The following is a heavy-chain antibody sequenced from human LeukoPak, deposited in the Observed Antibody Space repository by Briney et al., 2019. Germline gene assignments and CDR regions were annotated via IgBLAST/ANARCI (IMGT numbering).Heavy chain of an antibody. CDR1: GDILNNYH. CDR3: ARDFSWSVDY. D-gene: IGHD6-13*01. Sequence: ASVKVSCKASGDILNNYHIHWVRQAPGQGLEWMGIIKHSGGGTTYAQKFQGRLIMTRDTSTGTVNMELSSLTSEDTAVYYCARDFSWSVDYWGQGALVTVSS. V-gene: IGHV1-46*02. J-gene: IGHJ4*02. CDR2: IKHSGGGT.